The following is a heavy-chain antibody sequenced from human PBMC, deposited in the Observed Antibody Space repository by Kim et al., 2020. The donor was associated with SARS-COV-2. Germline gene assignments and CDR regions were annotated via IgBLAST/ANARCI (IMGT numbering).Heavy chain of an antibody. J-gene: IGHJ4*02. Sequence: GGSLRLSCVASGFTFSNHGMHWVRQAPGKGLECLAVIIYSGDNKYYADSVKGRFTVSRDNSKNTLYLQMDSLRVEDTAVYFCAIDSSISTAGSDFWGQGTLVTVSS. D-gene: IGHD6-13*01. V-gene: IGHV3-30*03. CDR2: IIYSGDNK. CDR1: GFTFSNHG. CDR3: AIDSSISTAGSDF.